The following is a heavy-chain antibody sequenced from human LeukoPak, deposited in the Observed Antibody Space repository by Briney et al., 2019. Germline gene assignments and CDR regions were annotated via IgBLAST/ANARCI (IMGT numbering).Heavy chain of an antibody. J-gene: IGHJ5*02. CDR3: ARDIAAAGIAWFDP. D-gene: IGHD6-13*01. CDR1: GFSFSSHS. Sequence: GGSLRLSCAASGFSFSSHSMNWVRQAPGKGLEWVSYISSSSSIIFYADSVKGRFTISRDNAKNSLFLQMNSLRAEDTAVYYCARDIAAAGIAWFDPWGQGTLVTVSS. V-gene: IGHV3-48*01. CDR2: ISSSSSII.